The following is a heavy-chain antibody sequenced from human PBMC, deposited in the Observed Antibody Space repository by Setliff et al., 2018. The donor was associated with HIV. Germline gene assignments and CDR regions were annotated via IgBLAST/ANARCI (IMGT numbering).Heavy chain of an antibody. J-gene: IGHJ4*02. V-gene: IGHV4-34*01. Sequence: SETLSLTCAVYGGSFSNYYWSWIRQLPGKGLEWIGEINHSGSTNYNPSLNSRVTISVDTSKNHFSLRLSSVTAADTAVYYCARLYITPYYFDYWGQGTLVTVSS. CDR2: INHSGST. D-gene: IGHD2-15*01. CDR1: GGSFSNYY. CDR3: ARLYITPYYFDY.